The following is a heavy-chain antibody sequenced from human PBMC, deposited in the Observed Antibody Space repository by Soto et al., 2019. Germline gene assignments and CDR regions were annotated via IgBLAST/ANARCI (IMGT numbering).Heavy chain of an antibody. V-gene: IGHV3-33*01. CDR2: IWYDGSNK. D-gene: IGHD6-13*01. CDR1: GFTFSSYG. J-gene: IGHJ4*02. CDR3: ARDGIAAAGFDY. Sequence: QVQLVESGGGVVQPGRSLRLSCAASGFTFSSYGMHWVRQAPGKGLEWVAVIWYDGSNKYYADSVKGRFTISRDNSKNTLYLQMNSLGAEDTAVYYCARDGIAAAGFDYWGQGTLVTVSS.